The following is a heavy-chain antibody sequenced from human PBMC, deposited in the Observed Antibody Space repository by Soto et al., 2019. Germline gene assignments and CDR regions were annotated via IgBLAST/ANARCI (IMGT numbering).Heavy chain of an antibody. CDR2: INTRGGST. CDR3: ARGGNYYDSSGLGY. J-gene: IGHJ4*02. V-gene: IGHV1-46*03. D-gene: IGHD3-22*01. CDR1: GYTFTVYA. Sequence: VAPVKVSCKGFGYTFTVYASHRVRPNHGQRLEWMGWINTRGGSTSYAQKFQGRVTMTRDTSTSTVYMELSSLRSEDTAVYYCARGGNYYDSSGLGYWGQGTLVTLSS.